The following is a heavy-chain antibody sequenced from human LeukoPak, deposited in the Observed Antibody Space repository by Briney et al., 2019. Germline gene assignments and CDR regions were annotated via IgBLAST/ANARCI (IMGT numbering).Heavy chain of an antibody. CDR2: IYYSGST. D-gene: IGHD3-22*01. CDR1: GGSISSGGYY. V-gene: IGHV4-31*03. J-gene: IGHJ4*02. CDR3: ARVRPYYYDSSGYQ. Sequence: SETLSLTCTVSGGSISSGGYYWSWIRQHPGKGLEWTGYIYYSGSTYYNPSLKSRVTISVDTSKNQFSLKLSSVTAADTAVYYCARVRPYYYDSSGYQWGQGTLVTVSS.